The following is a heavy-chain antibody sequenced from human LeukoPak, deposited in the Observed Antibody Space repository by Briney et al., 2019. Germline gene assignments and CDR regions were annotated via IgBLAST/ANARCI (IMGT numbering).Heavy chain of an antibody. D-gene: IGHD1-26*01. J-gene: IGHJ4*02. CDR2: IKQDGSEK. Sequence: GGSLRLSCAASGFTFSSYWMSWVRQAPGKGLEWVANIKQDGSEKYYVDSVKGRFTISRDNAKNSLYLQMNSLRAEDTAVYYCATTGGGWSLYYWGQGTLVTVSS. V-gene: IGHV3-7*01. CDR3: ATTGGGWSLYY. CDR1: GFTFSSYW.